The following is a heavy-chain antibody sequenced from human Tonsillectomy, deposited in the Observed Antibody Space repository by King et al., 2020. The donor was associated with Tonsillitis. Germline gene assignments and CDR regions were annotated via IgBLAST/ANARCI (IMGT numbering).Heavy chain of an antibody. J-gene: IGHJ4*02. CDR1: GDTFTGYY. Sequence: VQLVESGAEVKKPGASVKVSCKSSGDTFTGYYMHWVRQAPGQGLEWMGWINLNSGGRNYAQKFQGRVTMTRDTSISTAYMDLSRLRSDDTAVYYCARMVPVAGNRWEYFDYWGQGALVTVSS. CDR2: INLNSGGR. CDR3: ARMVPVAGNRWEYFDY. V-gene: IGHV1-2*02. D-gene: IGHD6-19*01.